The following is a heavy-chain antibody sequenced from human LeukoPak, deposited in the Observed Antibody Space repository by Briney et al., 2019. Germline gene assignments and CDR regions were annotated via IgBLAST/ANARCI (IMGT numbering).Heavy chain of an antibody. CDR2: INPNSGGT. CDR3: ARVIVPVVDWFDP. Sequence: ASVKVSCKASGYTFTGYYMHWVRQAPGQGLEWMGWINPNSGGTNYAQKFQGRVTMTRDTSISTAYMELSRLRSDDTAVYYCARVIVPVVDWFDPWGQGTLVTVSS. D-gene: IGHD2-2*01. CDR1: GYTFTGYY. V-gene: IGHV1-2*02. J-gene: IGHJ5*02.